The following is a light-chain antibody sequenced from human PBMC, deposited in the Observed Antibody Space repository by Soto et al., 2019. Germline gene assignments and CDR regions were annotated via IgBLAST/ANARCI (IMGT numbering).Light chain of an antibody. CDR2: GAS. CDR3: QNHGTT. Sequence: EIVLTQSPGTLSLSPGERATLSCRASQSVSSSYLAWYQQKPGQAPRLLIYGASSRATGIPDRFSGSGSGTDFSLTIRRLEPDDSAVYYCQNHGTTFGQGTKVDI. J-gene: IGKJ1*01. CDR1: QSVSSSY. V-gene: IGKV3-20*01.